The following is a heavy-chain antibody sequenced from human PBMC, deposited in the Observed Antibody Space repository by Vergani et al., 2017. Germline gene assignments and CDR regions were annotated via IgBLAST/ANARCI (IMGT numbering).Heavy chain of an antibody. CDR3: AREVEGYCSSTSCYITKKSNWFDP. CDR1: GGTFSSYT. V-gene: IGHV1-69*02. J-gene: IGHJ5*02. D-gene: IGHD2-2*02. CDR2: IIPFLGIA. Sequence: QVQLVQSGAEVKKPGSSVKVSCKASGGTFSSYTISWVRQAPGQGLELMGRIIPFLGIANYSQKFQGRVTITADKPTNTAYMELSSLRSEETAGYYCAREVEGYCSSTSCYITKKSNWFDPWGQGTLVTVSS.